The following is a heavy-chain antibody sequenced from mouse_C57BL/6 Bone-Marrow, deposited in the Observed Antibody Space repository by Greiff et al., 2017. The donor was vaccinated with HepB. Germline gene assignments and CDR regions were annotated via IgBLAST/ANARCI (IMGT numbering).Heavy chain of an antibody. CDR3: ARRLTGTVAY. V-gene: IGHV1-81*01. D-gene: IGHD4-1*01. CDR1: GYTFTSYG. J-gene: IGHJ3*01. CDR2: IYPRSGNT. Sequence: QVHVKQSGAELARPGASVKLSCKASGYTFTSYGISWVKQRTGQGLEWIGEIYPRSGNTYYNEKFKGKATLTADKSSSTAYMELRSLTSEDSAVYFCARRLTGTVAYWGQGTLVTVSA.